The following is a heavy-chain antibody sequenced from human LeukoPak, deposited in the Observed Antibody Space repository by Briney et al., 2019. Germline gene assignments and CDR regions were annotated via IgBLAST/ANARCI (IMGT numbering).Heavy chain of an antibody. D-gene: IGHD6-19*01. V-gene: IGHV3-21*01. CDR3: ATDGQSSGWYGFDY. Sequence: GGSLRLSCAASGFAFSTYSMNWVRQAPGKGLEWVASITSPVGHIYYADSLKGRITISRDNAKSSLYLQMNSLRAEDTAVYYCATDGQSSGWYGFDYWGQGTLVTVSS. J-gene: IGHJ4*02. CDR1: GFAFSTYS. CDR2: ITSPVGHI.